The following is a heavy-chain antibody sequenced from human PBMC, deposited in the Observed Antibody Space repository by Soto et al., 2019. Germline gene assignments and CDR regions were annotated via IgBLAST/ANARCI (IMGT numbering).Heavy chain of an antibody. Sequence: EVQLVESGGGLVQPGGSLRLSCEASGFTFSTSWMHWVRQVPGKGLVWVSHINSDGSSTTYADSVKGRFTISRDNAKNTLYLQMNSLRAEDTAVYYCARDRSYAFDVWGQGTMVTVSS. CDR1: GFTFSTSW. CDR2: INSDGSST. CDR3: ARDRSYAFDV. J-gene: IGHJ3*01. V-gene: IGHV3-74*01.